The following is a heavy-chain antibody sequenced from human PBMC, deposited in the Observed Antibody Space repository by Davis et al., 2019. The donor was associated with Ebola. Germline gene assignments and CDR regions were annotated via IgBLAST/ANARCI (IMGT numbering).Heavy chain of an antibody. Sequence: SETLSLTCAVYGGSFSGYYWSWIRQPPGKGLEWIGEINHSGSTNYNPSLKSRVTISVDTSKNQFSLKLSSVTAADTAVYYCARTSSEDSGYARFDYWGQGTLVTVSS. V-gene: IGHV4-34*01. J-gene: IGHJ4*02. CDR2: INHSGST. D-gene: IGHD5-12*01. CDR1: GGSFSGYY. CDR3: ARTSSEDSGYARFDY.